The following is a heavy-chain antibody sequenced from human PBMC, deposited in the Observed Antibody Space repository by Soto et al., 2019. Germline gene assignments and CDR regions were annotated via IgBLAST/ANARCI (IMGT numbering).Heavy chain of an antibody. D-gene: IGHD6-19*01. CDR1: GFTFSSSW. CDR2: INSGAPTT. CDR3: ARGPSGWFGYDY. V-gene: IGHV3-74*01. J-gene: IGHJ4*02. Sequence: EVQLVESGGGLVQPGGSLRLSCAASGFTFSSSWMHWVRQGPGKGLVWVSRINSGAPTTNYADSVKGRFTISRDNAKNTLYLQMDSLTAEDTAVYYCARGPSGWFGYDYWGQGTLVTVSS.